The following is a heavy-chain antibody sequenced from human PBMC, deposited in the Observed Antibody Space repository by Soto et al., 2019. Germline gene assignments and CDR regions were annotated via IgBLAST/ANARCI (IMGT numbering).Heavy chain of an antibody. J-gene: IGHJ6*02. CDR1: GGSMSNYY. V-gene: IGHV4-59*01. D-gene: IGHD3-10*01. Sequence: SETLSLTCTVSGGSMSNYYWSWIRQPPGKGLEWIGYIYYSGNTNYNPSLKSRVTILVDTSKNQFSLRLSSVTAADTAVYYCARSRNYDCYGMDVWGQGTTVTVSS. CDR2: IYYSGNT. CDR3: ARSRNYDCYGMDV.